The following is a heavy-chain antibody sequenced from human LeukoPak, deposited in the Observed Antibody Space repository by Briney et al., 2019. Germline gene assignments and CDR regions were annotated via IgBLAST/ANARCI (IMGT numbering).Heavy chain of an antibody. CDR2: INQDGSEI. CDR3: VREGCSISISLATNWYLYL. Sequence: GGSLRLSSAASAFTPRRHWISRVRQAPGKGLEWVANINQDGSEIYYVDSVKGRFTISRDNAKNSLYLQINSVRADDTAVHYFVREGCSISISLATNWYLYLWGRGTLVTVSS. V-gene: IGHV3-7*01. D-gene: IGHD1-26*01. J-gene: IGHJ2*01. CDR1: AFTPRRHW.